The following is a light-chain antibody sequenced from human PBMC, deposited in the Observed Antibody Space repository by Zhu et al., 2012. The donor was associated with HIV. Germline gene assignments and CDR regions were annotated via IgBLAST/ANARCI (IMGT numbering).Light chain of an antibody. CDR3: QQRRNWPLT. CDR1: QSASIF. J-gene: IGKJ4*01. Sequence: IVLTQSPATLSLSPGERATLSYRASQSASIFVAWYQQRPGQAPRLLIYDATKRATGIPARFSGSGSGTDFTLTISSLEPEDFALYYCQQRRNWPLTFGGGTRVEI. V-gene: IGKV3-11*01. CDR2: DAT.